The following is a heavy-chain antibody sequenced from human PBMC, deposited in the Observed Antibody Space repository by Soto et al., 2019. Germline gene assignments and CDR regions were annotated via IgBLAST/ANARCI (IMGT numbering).Heavy chain of an antibody. J-gene: IGHJ6*02. CDR1: GDSISSGNYF. CDR2: IDHIEQK. CDR3: ARVIGTSYDGTYSHFYSMDV. D-gene: IGHD2-2*01. V-gene: IGHV4-31*03. Sequence: QVQLQESGPGLVKPSQTLSLTCTVSGDSISSGNYFWSWIRQHAGKGLEWIGYIDHIEQKYYNPFLKSRVSISVDTSKNQFSLKINSVTAADTAVYYCARVIGTSYDGTYSHFYSMDVWGQGTTVTVSS.